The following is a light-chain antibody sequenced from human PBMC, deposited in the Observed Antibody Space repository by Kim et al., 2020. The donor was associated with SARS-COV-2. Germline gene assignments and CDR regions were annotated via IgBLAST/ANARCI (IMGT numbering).Light chain of an antibody. CDR2: RDR. Sequence: SVALGQTARITCEGNNIGNKNVYWYQQKPGQAPVLVIYRDRNRPSGIPERFSGSNSGNTATLPISGAQVGDEADYYCQVWDSTTAVFGGGTQLTVL. V-gene: IGLV3-9*01. J-gene: IGLJ3*02. CDR3: QVWDSTTAV. CDR1: NIGNKN.